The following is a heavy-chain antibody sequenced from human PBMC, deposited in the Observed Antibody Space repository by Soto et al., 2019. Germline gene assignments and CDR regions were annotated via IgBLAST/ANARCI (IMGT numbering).Heavy chain of an antibody. D-gene: IGHD2-8*01. CDR3: AKGVIDRGANA. CDR2: ISSSSSTI. V-gene: IGHV3-48*01. CDR1: GLTFSSYS. J-gene: IGHJ5*02. Sequence: GGSLRLSCAASGLTFSSYSMNWARQAPGKGLEWVSYISSSSSTIYYADSVKGRFTISRDKAKNSLYLQMNSLRVEDTATYHCAKGVIDRGANAWGQGTVVTVSS.